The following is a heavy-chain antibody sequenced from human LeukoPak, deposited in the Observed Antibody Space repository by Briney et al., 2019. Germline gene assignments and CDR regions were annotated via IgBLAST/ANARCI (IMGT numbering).Heavy chain of an antibody. D-gene: IGHD3-22*01. J-gene: IGHJ5*02. V-gene: IGHV3-53*01. Sequence: GGSLRLSCAASGFTVSSNYMSWVRQAPGKGLEWVSVIYSGGSTYYADSVKGRFTISRVNSKNTLYLQMNSLRAEDTAVYYCARHHGYYYDSSGYLRTWGQGTLVTVSS. CDR2: IYSGGST. CDR1: GFTVSSNY. CDR3: ARHHGYYYDSSGYLRT.